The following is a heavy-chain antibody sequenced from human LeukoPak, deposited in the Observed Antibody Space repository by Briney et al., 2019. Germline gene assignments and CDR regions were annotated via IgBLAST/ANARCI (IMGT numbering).Heavy chain of an antibody. CDR2: IYYSGSA. D-gene: IGHD3-10*01. CDR1: GGSISTYY. Sequence: SETLSLTCTVSGGSISTYYWSWIRQPPREGLEWIGYIYYSGSAKYNPSLKSRVTMSVDTSKNQFSLKLSSVTAADTAVYYCARSYGSGNYFEYWGQGTLVTVSS. J-gene: IGHJ4*02. CDR3: ARSYGSGNYFEY. V-gene: IGHV4-59*01.